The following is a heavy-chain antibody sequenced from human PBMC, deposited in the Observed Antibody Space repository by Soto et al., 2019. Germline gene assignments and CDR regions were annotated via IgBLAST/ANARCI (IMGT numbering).Heavy chain of an antibody. CDR1: GGTFSSYT. V-gene: IGHV1-69*02. D-gene: IGHD6-6*01. CDR3: ASPYSSSSGADY. CDR2: IIPILGIA. Sequence: QVQLVQSGAEVKKPGSSVKVSCKASGGTFSSYTISWVRQAPGQGLEWMGRIIPILGIANYAQKFQGRVTITADKSTSTAYMELSSLISEDTAVYYCASPYSSSSGADYWGQGTLVTVSS. J-gene: IGHJ4*02.